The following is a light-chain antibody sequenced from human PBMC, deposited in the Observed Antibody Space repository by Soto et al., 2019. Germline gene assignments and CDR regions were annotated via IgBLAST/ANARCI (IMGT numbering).Light chain of an antibody. J-gene: IGKJ2*01. V-gene: IGKV3-15*01. CDR1: QSVSIN. CDR3: QQGHNWPLT. Sequence: TQSPVTLSVSPGERATLSCRASQSVSINLAWYQQKPGQPPRLLIYSASTRATGVPARFTGSGSGSEFTLTISGLQSEDFAIYYCQQGHNWPLTFGQGTRLEI. CDR2: SAS.